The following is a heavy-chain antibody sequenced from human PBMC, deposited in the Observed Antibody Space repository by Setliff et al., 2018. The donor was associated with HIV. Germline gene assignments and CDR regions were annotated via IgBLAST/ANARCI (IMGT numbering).Heavy chain of an antibody. V-gene: IGHV3-66*02. CDR3: ARENRFYASGSHYAEWGFDP. CDR2: TFAGGST. Sequence: PGGSLRLSCAASEVSVSGHYMGWARQTPGKGLEWVSVTFAGGSTDYADSVKGRFTVSRDHSTNTLNLQMNSLRVEDTGIYYCARENRFYASGSHYAEWGFDPWGQGGLVTVSS. CDR1: EVSVSGHY. D-gene: IGHD3-10*01. J-gene: IGHJ5*02.